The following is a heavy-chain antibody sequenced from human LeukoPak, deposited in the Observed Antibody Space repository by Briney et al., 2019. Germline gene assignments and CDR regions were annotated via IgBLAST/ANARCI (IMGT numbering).Heavy chain of an antibody. J-gene: IGHJ4*02. CDR1: GFTFSSYW. Sequence: GGSLRLSCAASGFTFSSYWMSWVRQAPGKGLEWVAIIKQDGSEKYYVDSVKGRFTISRDNAKNSLYLQMDSLRAEDTAVYFCARGQTTVTNWGQGTLVTVSS. D-gene: IGHD4-17*01. V-gene: IGHV3-7*03. CDR3: ARGQTTVTN. CDR2: IKQDGSEK.